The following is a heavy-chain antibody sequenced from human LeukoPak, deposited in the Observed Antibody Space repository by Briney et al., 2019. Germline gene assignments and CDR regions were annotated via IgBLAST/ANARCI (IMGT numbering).Heavy chain of an antibody. J-gene: IGHJ4*02. V-gene: IGHV1-8*03. CDR3: ARGDSGSYYDVDY. D-gene: IGHD1-26*01. Sequence: ASVKVSCKASGYTFTSYDINWVRQATGQGLEWMGWMNPNSGNTGYAQKFQGRVTITADKSTSTAYMELSSLRSEDTAVYYCARGDSGSYYDVDYWGQGTLVTVSS. CDR1: GYTFTSYD. CDR2: MNPNSGNT.